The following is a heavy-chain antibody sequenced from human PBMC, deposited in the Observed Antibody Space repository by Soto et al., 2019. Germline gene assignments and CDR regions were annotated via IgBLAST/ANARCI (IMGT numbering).Heavy chain of an antibody. V-gene: IGHV3-30*18. Sequence: GGSLRLSCAASGFTFSSYGMHWVRQAPGKGLEWVAVISYDGSNKNYADSVKGRFTISRDNSKNTLYLQMNSLRAEDTAVYYCAKDVSKGRGYGGYDGGSDYWGQGTLVTVSS. J-gene: IGHJ4*02. CDR2: ISYDGSNK. D-gene: IGHD5-12*01. CDR3: AKDVSKGRGYGGYDGGSDY. CDR1: GFTFSSYG.